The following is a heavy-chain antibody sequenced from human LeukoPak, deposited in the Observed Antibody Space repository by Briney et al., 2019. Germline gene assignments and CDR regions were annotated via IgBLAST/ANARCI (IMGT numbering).Heavy chain of an antibody. D-gene: IGHD6-19*01. CDR1: GGSISSSSYY. J-gene: IGHJ6*03. CDR3: AREAADEIAVAGTWYYYYYMDV. Sequence: SETLSLTCTVSGGSISSSSYYWGWIRQPPGKGLEWIGSIYYSGSTYYNPSLKSRVTISVDTSKNQFSLKLSSVTAADTAVYYCAREAADEIAVAGTWYYYYYMDVWGKGTTVTVSS. CDR2: IYYSGST. V-gene: IGHV4-39*07.